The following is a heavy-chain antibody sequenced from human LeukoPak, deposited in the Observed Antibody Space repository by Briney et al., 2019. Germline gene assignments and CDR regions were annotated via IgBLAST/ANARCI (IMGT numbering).Heavy chain of an antibody. Sequence: SETLSLTCTVSGGSISSSSYYWGWIRQPPGKGLEWIGSIYYSGSTYYNPSLKSRVTISVDTSKNQFSLKLSSVTAADTAVYYCARDRKKRDGSWGYYYYMDVWGKGTTVTVSS. J-gene: IGHJ6*03. CDR2: IYYSGST. CDR3: ARDRKKRDGSWGYYYYMDV. V-gene: IGHV4-39*07. D-gene: IGHD6-13*01. CDR1: GGSISSSSYY.